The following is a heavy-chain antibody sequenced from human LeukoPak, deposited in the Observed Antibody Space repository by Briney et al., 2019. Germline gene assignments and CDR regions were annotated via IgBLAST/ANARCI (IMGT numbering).Heavy chain of an antibody. CDR1: GGSNSSYY. V-gene: IGHV4-59*01. J-gene: IGHJ2*01. D-gene: IGHD4-17*01. CDR3: ARGPAHDYGDYWYFDL. Sequence: PSETLSLTCTVSGGSNSSYYWSWIRQPPGKGLEWIGYIYYSGSTNYNPSLKSRVTISVDTSKNQFSLKLSSVTAADTAVYYCARGPAHDYGDYWYFDLWGRGTLVTVSS. CDR2: IYYSGST.